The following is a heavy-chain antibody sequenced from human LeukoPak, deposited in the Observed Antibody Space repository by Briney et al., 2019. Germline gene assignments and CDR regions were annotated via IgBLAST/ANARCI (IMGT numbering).Heavy chain of an antibody. J-gene: IGHJ5*02. CDR3: ARGSSWYVNWFDP. CDR1: GGSISSSSYY. V-gene: IGHV4-39*01. CDR2: IYYSGST. Sequence: SETLSLTCTVSGGSISSSSYYWGWIRQPPGKGLEWSGSIYYSGSTYYNPSLKSRVTISVETSKNQFSLKLSSVTAADTAVYYCARGSSWYVNWFDPWGQGTLVTVSS. D-gene: IGHD6-13*01.